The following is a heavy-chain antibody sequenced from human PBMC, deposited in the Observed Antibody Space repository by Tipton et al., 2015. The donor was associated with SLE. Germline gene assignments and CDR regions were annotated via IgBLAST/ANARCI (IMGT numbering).Heavy chain of an antibody. CDR3: ARDSWYYDSSGYPGYFDY. J-gene: IGHJ4*02. CDR1: GGSISSHY. V-gene: IGHV4-59*05. CDR2: IYYSGST. D-gene: IGHD3-22*01. Sequence: TLSLTCTVSGGSISSHYWSWIRQPPGKGLEWIGSIYYSGSTYYNPSLKSRVTISVDTSKNQFSLKLSSVTAADTAVYYCARDSWYYDSSGYPGYFDYWGQGTLVTVSS.